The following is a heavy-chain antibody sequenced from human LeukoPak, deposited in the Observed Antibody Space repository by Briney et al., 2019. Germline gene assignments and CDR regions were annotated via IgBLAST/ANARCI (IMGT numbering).Heavy chain of an antibody. CDR2: INSKTDGGTT. Sequence: PGGSLRLSCAASGFTFSNAWMSWVRQAPGKGLEWVGRINSKTDGGTTEYAAHAKGRFTISRDDSKNTLYLQMNSLKTEDTAVFYCARTDAGIVPGDYWGQGTLVTVSS. J-gene: IGHJ4*02. D-gene: IGHD2-15*01. V-gene: IGHV3-15*01. CDR1: GFTFSNAW. CDR3: ARTDAGIVPGDY.